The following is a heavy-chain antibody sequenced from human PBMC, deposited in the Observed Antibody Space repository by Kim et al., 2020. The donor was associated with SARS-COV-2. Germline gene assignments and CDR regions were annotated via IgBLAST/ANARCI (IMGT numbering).Heavy chain of an antibody. V-gene: IGHV3-11*01. Sequence: GGSLRLSCEGSGFSFSDYYMSWIRQAPGKGLEWVSYISLSGSPIYYADSVKGRFTISRDNAKNSMYLQMSSLRVEDTAVYYCASPTSGCYHYWGKGALVTVSS. J-gene: IGHJ4*02. CDR2: ISLSGSPI. CDR3: ASPTSGCYHY. CDR1: GFSFSDYY. D-gene: IGHD3-22*01.